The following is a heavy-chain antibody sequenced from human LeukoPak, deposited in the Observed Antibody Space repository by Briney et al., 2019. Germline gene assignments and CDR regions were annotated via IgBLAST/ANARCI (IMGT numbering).Heavy chain of an antibody. J-gene: IGHJ4*02. CDR1: GYTFTSYG. CDR3: ARDRGDYYGSGSYYKHFDY. Sequence: ASVKVSCKASGYTFTSYGISWVRHAPGQGHEWVGWISAYNGNTKYAQILQGRVTTTTDTSTSTAYMELRSLRSDDTAVYYCARDRGDYYGSGSYYKHFDYWGQGTLVTVSS. D-gene: IGHD3-10*01. V-gene: IGHV1-18*01. CDR2: ISAYNGNT.